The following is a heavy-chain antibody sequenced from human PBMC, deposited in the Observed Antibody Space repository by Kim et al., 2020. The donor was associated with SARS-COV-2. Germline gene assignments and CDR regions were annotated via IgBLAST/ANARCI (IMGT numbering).Heavy chain of an antibody. CDR2: IYYSGST. Sequence: SETLSLTCTVSGGSISSYYWRWIRQPPGKGLEWIGYIYYSGSTNYNPSLKSRVTISVDTSKNQFSLKLSSVTAADTAVYYCARVEGYCSSTSCYEPDYYYGMDVWGQGTTVTVSS. D-gene: IGHD2-2*01. V-gene: IGHV4-59*01. CDR1: GGSISSYY. CDR3: ARVEGYCSSTSCYEPDYYYGMDV. J-gene: IGHJ6*02.